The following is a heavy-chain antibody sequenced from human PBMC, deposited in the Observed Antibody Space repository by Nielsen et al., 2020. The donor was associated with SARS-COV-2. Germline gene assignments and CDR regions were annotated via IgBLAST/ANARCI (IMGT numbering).Heavy chain of an antibody. V-gene: IGHV4-59*08. CDR1: GGSISSYY. Sequence: SETLSLTCTASGGSISSYYWSWIRQPPGKGLEWIGYIYYSGSTNYNPSLKSRVTISVDTSKNQFSLKLSSVTAADTAVYYCARHRDGQRDGGGGMDVWGQGTTVTVSS. J-gene: IGHJ6*02. CDR2: IYYSGST. D-gene: IGHD5-24*01. CDR3: ARHRDGQRDGGGGMDV.